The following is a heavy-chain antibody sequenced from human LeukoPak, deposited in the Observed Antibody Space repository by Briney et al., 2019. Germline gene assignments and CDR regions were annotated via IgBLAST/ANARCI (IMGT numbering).Heavy chain of an antibody. D-gene: IGHD2-15*01. CDR1: GFTFTGYG. CDR3: AREGRALTFDP. Sequence: PGGSLRLSCAASGFTFTGYGMNWVRQAPGKGLEWVSSISSTGTYIYYADSVKGRFSISRDNAGNSLYLQMNSLRVEDTAVYYCAREGRALTFDPWGQGTLVTVSS. CDR2: ISSTGTYI. J-gene: IGHJ5*02. V-gene: IGHV3-21*06.